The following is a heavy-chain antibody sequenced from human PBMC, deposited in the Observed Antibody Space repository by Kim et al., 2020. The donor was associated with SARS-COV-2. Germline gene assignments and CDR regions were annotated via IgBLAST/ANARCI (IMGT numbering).Heavy chain of an antibody. CDR3: ARRSSDPTYDFDY. D-gene: IGHD6-19*01. V-gene: IGHV3-23*01. J-gene: IGHJ4*02. Sequence: YPHSRKGRCTIYRGKSKNTLYLQLNCRRAEDTAVYYCARRSSDPTYDFDYWGQGTLVTVSS.